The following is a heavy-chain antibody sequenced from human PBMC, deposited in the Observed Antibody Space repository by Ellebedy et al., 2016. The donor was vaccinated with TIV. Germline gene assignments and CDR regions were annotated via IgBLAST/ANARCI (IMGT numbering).Heavy chain of an antibody. CDR3: ARGYSYEFDY. CDR1: GYTFTNYY. CDR2: INLGIGDT. D-gene: IGHD5-18*01. Sequence: AASVKVSCKASGYTFTNYYMHWVRQAPGQSLEWMGWINLGIGDTKYSQNFQGRLTITSDASASTVYMELSSLRSGDTAVYFCARGYSYEFDYWGQGTLVTVSS. V-gene: IGHV1-3*01. J-gene: IGHJ4*02.